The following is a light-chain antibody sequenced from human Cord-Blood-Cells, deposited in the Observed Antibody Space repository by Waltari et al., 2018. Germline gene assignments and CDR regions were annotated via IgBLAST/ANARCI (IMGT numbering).Light chain of an antibody. Sequence: QSALTQPASVSGSPGQSITISCTGTSSDVGGYNFVSWYQQHPGKAPKLMIYDVRNRPSGGSNRVSGAKSGNTASLTISGLQAEDEADYYCSSYTSSSTYVFGTGTKVTVL. V-gene: IGLV2-14*01. CDR1: SSDVGGYNF. CDR2: DVR. J-gene: IGLJ1*01. CDR3: SSYTSSSTYV.